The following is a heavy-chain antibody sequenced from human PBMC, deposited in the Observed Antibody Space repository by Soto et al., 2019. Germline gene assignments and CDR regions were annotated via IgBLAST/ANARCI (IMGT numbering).Heavy chain of an antibody. CDR2: ISSSSTI. CDR3: AREGRYCSGGSCYLYYYYYYMDV. CDR1: GFTFSSYS. J-gene: IGHJ6*03. V-gene: IGHV3-48*01. Sequence: GGSLRLSCAASGFTFSSYSMNWVRQAPGKGLEWVSYISSSSTIYYADSVKGRFTISRDNAKNSLYLQMNSLRAEDTAVYYCAREGRYCSGGSCYLYYYYYYMDVWGKGTTVTVSS. D-gene: IGHD2-15*01.